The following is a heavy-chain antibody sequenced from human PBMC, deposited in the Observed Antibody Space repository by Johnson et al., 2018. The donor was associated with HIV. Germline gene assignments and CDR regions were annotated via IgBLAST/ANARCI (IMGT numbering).Heavy chain of an antibody. Sequence: VQLVESGGGVVQPARSLRLSCAASGFTVSSNYMSWVRQAPGKGLEWVSVIYSGGSTYYADSVKGRFTISRDNSKNTLYLQMNSLRAEDTAVYYCAREATYYDYVWGSYAFDIWGQGTMVTVSS. D-gene: IGHD3-16*01. CDR2: IYSGGST. CDR1: GFTVSSNY. CDR3: AREATYYDYVWGSYAFDI. V-gene: IGHV3-66*01. J-gene: IGHJ3*02.